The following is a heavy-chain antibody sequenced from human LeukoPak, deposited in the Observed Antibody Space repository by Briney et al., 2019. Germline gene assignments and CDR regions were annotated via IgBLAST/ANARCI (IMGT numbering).Heavy chain of an antibody. V-gene: IGHV3-21*04. D-gene: IGHD3-16*01. Sequence: GGSLRLSCAASGFTFSSYSMNWVRQAPGKGLEWVSSISSSSSYIYYADSVKGRFTISRDNAKNSLYLQMNSLRAEDTAVYYCAKERLPVAYTGGDYWGQGTLVTVSS. CDR2: ISSSSSYI. CDR3: AKERLPVAYTGGDY. CDR1: GFTFSSYS. J-gene: IGHJ4*02.